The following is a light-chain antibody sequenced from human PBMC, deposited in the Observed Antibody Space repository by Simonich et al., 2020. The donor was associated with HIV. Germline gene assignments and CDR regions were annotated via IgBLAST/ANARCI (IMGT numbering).Light chain of an antibody. CDR2: KAY. J-gene: IGKJ2*02. Sequence: DIQMTQSPSSVSASVGDRVTITCRASQGISSWLAWYQQKPGKAPKLLIYKAYSLEGGVPSRFSGSGSGTEFTLTINSLQPDDFATYYCQQYHSYSRTFGQGTKLEIK. V-gene: IGKV1-5*03. CDR1: QGISSW. CDR3: QQYHSYSRT.